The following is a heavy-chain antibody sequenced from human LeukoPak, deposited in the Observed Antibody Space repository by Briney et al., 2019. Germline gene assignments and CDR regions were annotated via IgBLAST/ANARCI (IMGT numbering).Heavy chain of an antibody. D-gene: IGHD2-21*02. V-gene: IGHV4-39*01. J-gene: IGHJ4*02. Sequence: PSETLSLTCTVSGGSISSGDYYWSWIRQPPGKGLEWIGSIYYSGSTYYNPSLKSRVTISVDTSKNQFSLKLSSVTAADTAVYYCARLLAYCGSDCYLGGGRFDYWGQGTLVTVSS. CDR3: ARLLAYCGSDCYLGGGRFDY. CDR2: IYYSGST. CDR1: GGSISSGDYY.